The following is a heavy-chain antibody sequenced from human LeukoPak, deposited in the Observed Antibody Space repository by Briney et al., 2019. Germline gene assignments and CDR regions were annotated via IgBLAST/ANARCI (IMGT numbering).Heavy chain of an antibody. D-gene: IGHD6-19*01. CDR3: KQWLVEDAFDI. CDR1: GFTFSGSA. J-gene: IGHJ3*02. CDR2: IRSKANSYAT. Sequence: PGGSLRLSCAASGFTFSGSAMHWVRQASGKGLEWVGRIRSKANSYATAYAASVKGRFTISRDDSKNTAYLQMNNLKTEDTAVYYCKQWLVEDAFDIWGQGTMVTVSS. V-gene: IGHV3-73*01.